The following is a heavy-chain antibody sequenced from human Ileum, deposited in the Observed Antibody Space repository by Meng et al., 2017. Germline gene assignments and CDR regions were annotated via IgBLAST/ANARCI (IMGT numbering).Heavy chain of an antibody. CDR2: IYQSGST. Sequence: VQRQGAGPGLGKPSGPLSLTCAGSGDSISSSGWWSWVRQPPGKGLEWIGQIYQSGSTNYNPSLKSRVTISIDRSENQLSLKLSSVTAADTAVYYCARHIVGPTPGMEYWGQGTLVTASS. V-gene: IGHV4-4*02. D-gene: IGHD1-26*01. CDR1: GDSISSSGW. J-gene: IGHJ4*02. CDR3: ARHIVGPTPGMEY.